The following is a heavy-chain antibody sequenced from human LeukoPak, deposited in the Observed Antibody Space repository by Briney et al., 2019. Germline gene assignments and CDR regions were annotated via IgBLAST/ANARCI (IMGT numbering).Heavy chain of an antibody. CDR1: GGSFSGYY. Sequence: SETLSLTCAVYGGSFSGYYWSWIRQPPGKGLDWIGEINHSGSTNYNPSLKSRVTISVDTSKNQFSLKLSSVTAADTAVYYCARAYYDYVWGRSPFDYWGRGTLVTVSS. J-gene: IGHJ4*02. CDR3: ARAYYDYVWGRSPFDY. V-gene: IGHV4-34*01. CDR2: INHSGST. D-gene: IGHD3-16*01.